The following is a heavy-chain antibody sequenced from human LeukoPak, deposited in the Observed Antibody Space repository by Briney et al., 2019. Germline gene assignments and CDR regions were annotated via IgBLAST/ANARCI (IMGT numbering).Heavy chain of an antibody. CDR3: AKDLGLVRGFR. J-gene: IGHJ4*02. Sequence: GGSLRLSCAASGFTFSPHAMHWVRQAPGKGLKWVAVISSDGSDKYYADSVQGRFTISRDNSKNTLYLQMNSLRPEDTAVYYCAKDLGLVRGFRWGQGTLVTVSS. V-gene: IGHV3-30-3*01. CDR1: GFTFSPHA. D-gene: IGHD3-10*01. CDR2: ISSDGSDK.